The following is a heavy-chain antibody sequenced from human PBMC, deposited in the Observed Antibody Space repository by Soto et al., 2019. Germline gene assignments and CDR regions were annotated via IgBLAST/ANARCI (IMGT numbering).Heavy chain of an antibody. CDR2: ITYDGSNK. J-gene: IGHJ6*02. Sequence: QVQLVESGGGVVQPGRSLRLSCAASGFTFSSYGMHWVRQAPGKGLEWVAVITYDGSNKYYADSVKGRFTISRDNSKNTLYLQMNSLRAEDTDVYYSAKDFSIYYYYYGMDVWGQGTTVTVSS. CDR1: GFTFSSYG. V-gene: IGHV3-30*18. D-gene: IGHD3-3*01. CDR3: AKDFSIYYYYYGMDV.